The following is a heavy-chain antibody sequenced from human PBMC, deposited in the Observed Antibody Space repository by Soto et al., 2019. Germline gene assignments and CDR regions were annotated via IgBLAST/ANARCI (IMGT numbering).Heavy chain of an antibody. CDR2: ISGSGGST. V-gene: IGHV3-23*01. CDR3: AKDPPVTTSGFNPSPTDY. J-gene: IGHJ4*02. Sequence: PGGSLRLSCAASGFTFSSYAMSWVRKAPGKGLEWVSAISGSGGSTYYADSVKGRFTISRDNSKNTLYLQMNSLRAEDTAVYYCAKDPPVTTSGFNPSPTDYWGQGTLVTVSS. D-gene: IGHD4-17*01. CDR1: GFTFSSYA.